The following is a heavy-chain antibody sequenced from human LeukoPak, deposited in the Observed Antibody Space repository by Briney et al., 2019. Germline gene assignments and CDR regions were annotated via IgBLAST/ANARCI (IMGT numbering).Heavy chain of an antibody. D-gene: IGHD2-15*01. Sequence: ASVKVSCKASGYAVTGYHMHWVRQAPGQGLEWMGWINPNSGGTNYAQKLQGRVTMTTDTSTSTAYMELRSLRSDDTAVYYCARHLVYCSGGSCYSDPWGQGTLVTVSS. V-gene: IGHV1-2*02. J-gene: IGHJ5*02. CDR3: ARHLVYCSGGSCYSDP. CDR1: GYAVTGYH. CDR2: INPNSGGT.